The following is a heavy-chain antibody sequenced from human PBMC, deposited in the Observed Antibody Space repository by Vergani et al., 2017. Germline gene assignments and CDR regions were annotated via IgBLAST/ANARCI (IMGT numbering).Heavy chain of an antibody. D-gene: IGHD2-2*02. CDR3: ARDRIVVVPAAILDYYYGMDV. Sequence: VSCKASGYTFTSYGISWVRQAPGQGLEWMGWISAYNGNTNYAQKLQGRVTMTTDTSTSTAYMELRSLRSDDTAVYYCARDRIVVVPAAILDYYYGMDVWGQGTTVTVSS. CDR2: ISAYNGNT. V-gene: IGHV1-18*04. J-gene: IGHJ6*02. CDR1: GYTFTSYG.